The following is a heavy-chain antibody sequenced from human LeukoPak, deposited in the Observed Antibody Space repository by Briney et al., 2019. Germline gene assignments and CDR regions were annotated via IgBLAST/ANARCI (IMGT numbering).Heavy chain of an antibody. CDR3: ARSIAAAEYYYYYYMDV. Sequence: SVKVSCKASGGTFSSYAISWVRQAPGQGLEWMGRIIPIFGTANYAQKFQGRVTITTDESTGTAYMELSSLRSEDTAVYYCARSIAAAEYYYYYYMDVWGKGTTVTVSS. V-gene: IGHV1-69*05. D-gene: IGHD6-13*01. J-gene: IGHJ6*03. CDR1: GGTFSSYA. CDR2: IIPIFGTA.